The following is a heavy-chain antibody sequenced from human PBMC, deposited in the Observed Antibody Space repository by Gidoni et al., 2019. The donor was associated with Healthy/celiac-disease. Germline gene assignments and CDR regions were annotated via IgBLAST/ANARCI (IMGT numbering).Heavy chain of an antibody. D-gene: IGHD6-13*01. Sequence: EVQLVESGGGLVKPGGSLRLSCAASGFTFSSYSMNWVRQAPGKGLEWVSSISSSSSYIYYADSVKGRFTISRDNAKNSLYLQMNSLRAEDTAVYYCARVEAAAAGKYGMDVWGQGTTVTVSS. CDR3: ARVEAAAAGKYGMDV. J-gene: IGHJ6*02. CDR2: ISSSSSYI. V-gene: IGHV3-21*01. CDR1: GFTFSSYS.